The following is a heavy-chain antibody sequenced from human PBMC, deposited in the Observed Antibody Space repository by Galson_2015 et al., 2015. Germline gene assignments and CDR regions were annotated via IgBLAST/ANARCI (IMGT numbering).Heavy chain of an antibody. V-gene: IGHV4-39*07. CDR3: ASTPWGQQLVHHY. Sequence: ETLSLTCPVYGDSISSRSYYWGWIRPPPGKGLEWIGSIYYSGSTYYNPSLKSRVTISVDTSKNQFSLKLSSVTAADTAVYYCASTPWGQQLVHHYWGQGTLVTVSS. CDR1: GDSISSRSYY. CDR2: IYYSGST. D-gene: IGHD6-13*01. J-gene: IGHJ4*02.